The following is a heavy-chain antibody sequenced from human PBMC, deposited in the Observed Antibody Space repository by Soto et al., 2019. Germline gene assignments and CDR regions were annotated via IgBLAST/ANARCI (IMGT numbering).Heavy chain of an antibody. V-gene: IGHV4-31*02. Sequence: WTWIRQHPGKGLEWIGYIYYSGSTYSNPSLKSRVTISLDTSKNQCSLNLRSVTAADTAVYYCARENCTGGACSSLDYWGQGTLVTVSS. D-gene: IGHD2-8*02. CDR2: IYYSGST. J-gene: IGHJ4*02. CDR3: ARENCTGGACSSLDY.